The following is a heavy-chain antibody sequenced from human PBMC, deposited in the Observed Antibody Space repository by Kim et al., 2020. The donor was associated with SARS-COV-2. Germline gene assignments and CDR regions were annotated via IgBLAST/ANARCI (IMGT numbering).Heavy chain of an antibody. CDR1: GFTFSSYA. J-gene: IGHJ4*02. D-gene: IGHD6-13*01. CDR3: ARDTTPKYSSSPDY. CDR2: ISYDGSNK. V-gene: IGHV3-30*04. Sequence: GGSLRLSCAASGFTFSSYAMHWVRQAPGKGLEWVAVISYDGSNKYYADSVKGRFTISRDNSKNTLYLQMNSLRAEDTAVYYCARDTTPKYSSSPDYWGQG.